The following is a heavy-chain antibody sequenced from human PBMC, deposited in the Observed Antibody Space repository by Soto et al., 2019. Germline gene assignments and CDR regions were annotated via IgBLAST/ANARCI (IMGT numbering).Heavy chain of an antibody. V-gene: IGHV3-30*18. CDR2: ISNDGSHK. CDR3: AKDQGLAASHGID. CDR1: GFTFNNYG. Sequence: QVQLVESGGGVVQPGRSLRLSCAASGFTFNNYGIHWVRQAPGKGLEWVTVISNDGSHKYYADSVKGRLTISRDNSKNTVLLHIKSQRAEDTAMYYGAKDQGLAASHGIDWGQGTMVTVSS. D-gene: IGHD6-13*01. J-gene: IGHJ3*01.